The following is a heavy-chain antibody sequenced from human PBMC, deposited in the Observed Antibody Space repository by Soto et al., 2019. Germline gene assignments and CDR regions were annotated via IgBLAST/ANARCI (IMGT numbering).Heavy chain of an antibody. V-gene: IGHV3-33*01. Sequence: QVQLVESGGGVVQPGRSLRLSCAASGFTFSSYGMHWVRQAPGKGLEWVAVIWYDGSNKYYADSVKGRFTISRDNSKNTLYLQMNSLRAEDTAVYYCATGESYYYDSSDLDYWGQGTLVTVSS. CDR3: ATGESYYYDSSDLDY. CDR2: IWYDGSNK. J-gene: IGHJ4*02. D-gene: IGHD3-22*01. CDR1: GFTFSSYG.